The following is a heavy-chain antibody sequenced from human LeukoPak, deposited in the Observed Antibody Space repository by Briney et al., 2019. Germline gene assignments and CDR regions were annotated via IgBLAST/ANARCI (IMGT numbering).Heavy chain of an antibody. V-gene: IGHV4-4*09. CDR2: IYTSGST. J-gene: IGHJ4*02. CDR3: ARSRGRKVTPFDY. CDR1: GGSISTYY. D-gene: IGHD3-10*01. Sequence: KPSETLSLTCTVYGGSISTYYWSWIRQPPGKGLEWIGYIYTSGSTDYNPSLKSRVTISLDTSNNQFSLNLNSVTAADTAVYYCARSRGRKVTPFDYWGQGILVTVSS.